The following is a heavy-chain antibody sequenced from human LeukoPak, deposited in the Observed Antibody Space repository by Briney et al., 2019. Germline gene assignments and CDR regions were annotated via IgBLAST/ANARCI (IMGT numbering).Heavy chain of an antibody. CDR3: ARAGISIFFDY. J-gene: IGHJ4*02. Sequence: SETLSLTCAVYGGSFSAYSWSWIRQPPGKGLEWIGEINHSGSTNYNASLKSRLTISVDTSENQFSLKLSSVTAADTAVYYCARAGISIFFDYWGQGTLVTVSS. CDR2: INHSGST. D-gene: IGHD3-3*02. V-gene: IGHV4-34*01. CDR1: GGSFSAYS.